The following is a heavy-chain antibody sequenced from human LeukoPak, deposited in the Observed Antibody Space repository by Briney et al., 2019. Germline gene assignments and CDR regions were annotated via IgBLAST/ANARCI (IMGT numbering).Heavy chain of an antibody. D-gene: IGHD2-8*01. CDR2: IQPDGSEK. CDR1: GFTFSNYW. V-gene: IGHV3-7*01. Sequence: GGSLRLSCATSGFTFSNYWMTWVRQAPGKGLEWVANIQPDGSEKYYVDSVKGRFTIARDNAKNSLYLQMNSLRAEDTAGYYCARNGLAANGYFDYWGQGTLVTVSS. J-gene: IGHJ4*02. CDR3: ARNGLAANGYFDY.